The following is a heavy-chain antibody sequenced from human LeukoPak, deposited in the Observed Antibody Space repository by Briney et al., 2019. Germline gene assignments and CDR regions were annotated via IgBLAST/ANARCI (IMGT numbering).Heavy chain of an antibody. V-gene: IGHV3-33*01. CDR1: GFTFSSYG. D-gene: IGHD4-11*01. J-gene: IGHJ4*02. CDR2: IWYDGSNK. CDR3: ARDSDYSDYLDY. Sequence: GGSLRLSCAASGFTFSSYGMHWVRQAPGKGLEWVAVIWYDGSNKYYADSVKGRFTISRDNSKNTLYLQMNSLRAEDTAVYYCARDSDYSDYLDYWGQGTLVTVSS.